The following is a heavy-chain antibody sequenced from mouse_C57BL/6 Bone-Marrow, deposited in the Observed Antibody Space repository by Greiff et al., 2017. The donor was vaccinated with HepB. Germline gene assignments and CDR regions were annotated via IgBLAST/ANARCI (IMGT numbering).Heavy chain of an antibody. Sequence: EVKLVESGGGLVKPGGSLKLSCAASGFTFSSYAMSWVRQTPEKRLEWVATISDGGSYTYYPDNVKGRFTISRDNAKNNLYLQMSHLKSEDTAMYYCARDPSGDYGSRGDYWGQGTTLTVSS. CDR1: GFTFSSYA. D-gene: IGHD1-1*01. J-gene: IGHJ2*01. V-gene: IGHV5-4*01. CDR3: ARDPSGDYGSRGDY. CDR2: ISDGGSYT.